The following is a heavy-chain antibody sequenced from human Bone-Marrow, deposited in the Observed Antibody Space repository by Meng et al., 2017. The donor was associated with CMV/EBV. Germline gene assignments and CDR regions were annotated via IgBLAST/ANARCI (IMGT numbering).Heavy chain of an antibody. J-gene: IGHJ4*02. D-gene: IGHD1-26*01. V-gene: IGHV4-34*01. CDR3: APGFRSWSGSYSS. Sequence: QRWGAGLLTPSGSLSLTCGVYGASFSGYWSWVRQPPGKGLEWIGEITHSGSTNYNVSLKSRVTISIDTSKNQFSLKLSSVTATDTAVYYCAPGFRSWSGSYSSWGQGTLVTVSS. CDR2: ITHSGST. CDR1: GASFSGY.